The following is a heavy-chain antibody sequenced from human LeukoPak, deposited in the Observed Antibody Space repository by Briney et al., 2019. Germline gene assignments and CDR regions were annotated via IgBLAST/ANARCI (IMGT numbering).Heavy chain of an antibody. V-gene: IGHV4-30-4*01. CDR3: AVGRGLIWFGELLEDY. CDR1: GGSISSGDYY. Sequence: SQTLSLTCTVSGGSISSGDYYWSWIRQPPGKGLEWIGYIYYSGSTYYNPSLKSRVTISVDTSKNQFSLKLSSVTAADTAVYYCAVGRGLIWFGELLEDYWGQGTLVTVSS. J-gene: IGHJ4*02. CDR2: IYYSGST. D-gene: IGHD3-10*01.